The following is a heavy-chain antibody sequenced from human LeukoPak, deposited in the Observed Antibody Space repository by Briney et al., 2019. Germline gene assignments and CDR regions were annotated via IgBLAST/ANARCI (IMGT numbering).Heavy chain of an antibody. CDR2: LTVSGDT. Sequence: PGGSLRLSCSASGFTLSDYNIHWVRQVAGKSLEWVSVLTVSGDTQYAASVEGRFSISTEAAKNSLHLQMHSLTVGDSAVYFCARAAYSRSWSVKYLDYWGPGTRVTVSS. CDR3: ARAAYSRSWSVKYLDY. V-gene: IGHV3-13*01. D-gene: IGHD6-13*01. CDR1: GFTLSDYN. J-gene: IGHJ4*02.